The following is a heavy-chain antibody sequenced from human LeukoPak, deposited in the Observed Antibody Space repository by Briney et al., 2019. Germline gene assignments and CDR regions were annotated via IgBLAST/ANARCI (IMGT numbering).Heavy chain of an antibody. CDR3: ARRAGDY. CDR1: GGPMSSRSYY. CDR2: IYYSGST. D-gene: IGHD4/OR15-4a*01. V-gene: IGHV4-39*01. Sequence: PSETLSLTCTVSGGPMSSRSYYWGWIRQPPGKGLEWIGSIYYSGSTYYNPSLKSRVTISVDTSKNQFSLKLSSVTAADTAVYYCARRAGDYWGQGTLVTVSS. J-gene: IGHJ4*02.